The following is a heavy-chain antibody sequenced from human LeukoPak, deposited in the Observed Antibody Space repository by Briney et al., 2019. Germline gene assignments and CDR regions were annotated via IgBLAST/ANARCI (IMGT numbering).Heavy chain of an antibody. D-gene: IGHD3-10*01. CDR3: AKRYYYGSGSFDY. CDR1: GFTFSTYW. V-gene: IGHV3-74*01. Sequence: GGSLRLSCAASGFTFSTYWMHWARHAPGKGLVWVSRINSDGSISAYGDSVKGRFTISRDNSKSTLYLQMNSLTAEDTAVYYCAKRYYYGSGSFDYWGQGTLVTVSS. J-gene: IGHJ4*02. CDR2: INSDGSIS.